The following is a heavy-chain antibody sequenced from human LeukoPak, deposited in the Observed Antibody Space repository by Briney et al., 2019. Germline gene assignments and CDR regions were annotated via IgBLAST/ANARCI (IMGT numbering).Heavy chain of an antibody. CDR1: GFTFSSYA. V-gene: IGHV3-30-3*02. D-gene: IGHD5-24*01. CDR3: AKSPSDGYNFYDY. CDR2: TSYDGSNK. J-gene: IGHJ4*02. Sequence: GGSLRLSCAASGFTFSSYAIHWVRQAPGKGLEWVAVTSYDGSNKYYADSVKGRFTISRDNSKNTLYVQMNSLRAEDTAVYYCAKSPSDGYNFYDYWGQGTLVTVSS.